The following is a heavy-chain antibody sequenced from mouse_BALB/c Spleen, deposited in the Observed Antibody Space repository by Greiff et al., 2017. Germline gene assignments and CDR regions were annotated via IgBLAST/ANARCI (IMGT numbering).Heavy chain of an antibody. Sequence: EVKLQESGTVLARPGASVKMSCKASGYTFTSYWMHWVKQRPGQGLEWIGAIYPGNSDTSYNQKFKGKAKLTAVTSTSTAYMELSSLTNEDSAVYYCTRGGMGNYVYWYFDVWGAGTTVTVSS. CDR1: GYTFTSYW. CDR2: IYPGNSDT. D-gene: IGHD2-1*01. V-gene: IGHV1-5*01. CDR3: TRGGMGNYVYWYFDV. J-gene: IGHJ1*01.